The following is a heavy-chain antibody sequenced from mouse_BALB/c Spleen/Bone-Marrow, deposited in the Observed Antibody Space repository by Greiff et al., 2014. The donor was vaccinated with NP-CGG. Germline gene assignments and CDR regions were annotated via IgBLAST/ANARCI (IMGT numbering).Heavy chain of an antibody. J-gene: IGHJ2*01. CDR3: ARGNGYHFDY. Sequence: VQLQQSGPSLVKPSQTLSLTCSVTGDSITSSYWNWIRKFPGNKLEYMGYISYSGNAYYNPSLKSRISLTRDTSKNQYYLQLNSVTTEDTATYFGARGNGYHFDYWGQGTTLTVSS. CDR1: GDSITSSY. V-gene: IGHV3-8*02. D-gene: IGHD1-2*01. CDR2: ISYSGNA.